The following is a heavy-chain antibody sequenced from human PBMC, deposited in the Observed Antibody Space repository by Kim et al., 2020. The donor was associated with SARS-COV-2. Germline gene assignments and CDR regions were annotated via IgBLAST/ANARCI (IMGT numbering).Heavy chain of an antibody. V-gene: IGHV3-33*05. CDR3: ARGGYYDILTGYYADNW. CDR2: ISYDGSNK. Sequence: GGSLRLSCAASGFTFSSYGMHWVRQAPGKGLEWVAVISYDGSNKYYADSVKGRFTISRDNSKNTLYLQMNSLRAEDTAVYYCARGGYYDILTGYYADNW. D-gene: IGHD3-9*01. J-gene: IGHJ5*01. CDR1: GFTFSSYG.